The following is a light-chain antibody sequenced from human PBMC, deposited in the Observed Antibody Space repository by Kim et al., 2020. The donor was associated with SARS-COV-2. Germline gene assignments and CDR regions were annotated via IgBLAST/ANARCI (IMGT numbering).Light chain of an antibody. V-gene: IGLV2-23*02. CDR3: CSYAGSSTCDDV. CDR1: SSDVGSYNL. Sequence: QSALTQPASVSGSPGQSITISCTGTSSDVGSYNLVSWYQQHPGKAPKLMIYEVSKRPSGVSNRFSGSKSGNTASLTISGLQAEDEADYYCCSYAGSSTCDDVFGAGTKVTVL. CDR2: EVS. J-gene: IGLJ1*01.